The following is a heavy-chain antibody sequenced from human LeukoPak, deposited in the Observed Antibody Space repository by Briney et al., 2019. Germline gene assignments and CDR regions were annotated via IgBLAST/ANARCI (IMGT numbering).Heavy chain of an antibody. J-gene: IGHJ4*02. V-gene: IGHV3-30*18. Sequence: GGSLRLSCAASGLSFSSYGMHWARQGPGKGLEWVAAISPDGDNEYYADSVKGRITISRDNSKNTLYLQINSLTTDDTAVYYCAKDGPYTSSFDYWGQGTLVTVSS. D-gene: IGHD6-13*01. CDR3: AKDGPYTSSFDY. CDR2: ISPDGDNE. CDR1: GLSFSSYG.